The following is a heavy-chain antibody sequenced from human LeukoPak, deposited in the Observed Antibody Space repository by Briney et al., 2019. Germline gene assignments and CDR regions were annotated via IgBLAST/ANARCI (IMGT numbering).Heavy chain of an antibody. V-gene: IGHV4-61*02. J-gene: IGHJ4*02. CDR3: AREGHDYVWGSYRIRYYFDY. D-gene: IGHD3-16*02. CDR1: GGSISSGSYY. Sequence: SQTLSLTCTVSGGSISSGSYYWSWIRQPAGKGLEWIGRIYTSGSTNYNPSLKSRVTISVDTSKNQFSLRLSSVTAADTAVYYCAREGHDYVWGSYRIRYYFDYWGQGTLVTVSS. CDR2: IYTSGST.